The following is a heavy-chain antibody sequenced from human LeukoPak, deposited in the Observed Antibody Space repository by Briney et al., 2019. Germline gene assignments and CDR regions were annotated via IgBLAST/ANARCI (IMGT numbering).Heavy chain of an antibody. CDR2: IYPGDSDI. Sequence: GESLKISCKGSGYRFSNYWIGWVRQMPGKGLEWMGIIYPGDSDIRYSPSFQGQVTISADKSIGTAYLQWSSLKASDTAMYYCAIKGSGSYYSWGQGTLVTVSS. D-gene: IGHD1-26*01. CDR1: GYRFSNYW. CDR3: AIKGSGSYYS. J-gene: IGHJ4*02. V-gene: IGHV5-51*01.